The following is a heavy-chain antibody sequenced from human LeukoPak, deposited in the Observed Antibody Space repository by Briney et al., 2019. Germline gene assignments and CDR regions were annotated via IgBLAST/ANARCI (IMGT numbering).Heavy chain of an antibody. Sequence: PGGSLRLSCAASGFTFSSYNMNWVRQAPGRGLEWVSSISRTGSYIYYADSVKGRFTISRDNAQNSLYLQMNSLRVEDTAVYYCARVLETDCRGGSCYSGLDYLGQGTLVTVSS. CDR1: GFTFSSYN. CDR3: ARVLETDCRGGSCYSGLDY. D-gene: IGHD2-15*01. V-gene: IGHV3-21*01. CDR2: ISRTGSYI. J-gene: IGHJ4*02.